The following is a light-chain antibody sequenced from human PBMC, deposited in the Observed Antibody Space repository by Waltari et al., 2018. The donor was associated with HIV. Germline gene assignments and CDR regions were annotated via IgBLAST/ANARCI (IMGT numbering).Light chain of an antibody. V-gene: IGLV1-47*01. CDR3: AAWDDSLSGQV. CDR2: RNN. J-gene: IGLJ3*02. CDR1: SPNIGRNY. Sequence: QSVLTQPPSASGTPGQRVTISCSGSSPNIGRNYVYWYQPLPGPAPKLLIYRNNQRPSGVPDRFSGSKSGTSASLAISGLRSEDEADYYCAAWDDSLSGQVFGGGTKLTVL.